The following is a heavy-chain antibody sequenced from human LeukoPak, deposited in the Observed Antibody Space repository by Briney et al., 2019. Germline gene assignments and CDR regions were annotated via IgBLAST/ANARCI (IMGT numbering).Heavy chain of an antibody. CDR1: GGSISGSSYH. CDR3: ARQGENRDYSNDFDY. Sequence: SETLSLTCTVSGGSISGSSYHWGWIRQPPGKGLEWIGSIYYSGSTYYNPSLKSRVTISVDTSKNQFSLKLSSVTAADTAVYYCARQGENRDYSNDFDYWGQGTLVTVSS. V-gene: IGHV4-39*01. J-gene: IGHJ4*02. D-gene: IGHD4-11*01. CDR2: IYYSGST.